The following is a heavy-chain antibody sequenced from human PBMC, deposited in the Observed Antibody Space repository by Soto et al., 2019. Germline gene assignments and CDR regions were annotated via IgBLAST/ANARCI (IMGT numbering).Heavy chain of an antibody. Sequence: QVPLQQWGAGLLKPSETLSLTCAVYDGSFSGYYWSWIRQPPEKGLAWIGEINHTGSTNYNPSLKIRVNISVDTSRHHFSLKLSSVTAADTAVYYCARASLKVVVITDEGPCFDCWCQGPLVTVCS. J-gene: IGHJ4*02. D-gene: IGHD3-22*01. CDR2: INHTGST. V-gene: IGHV4-34*01. CDR3: ARASLKVVVITDEGPCFDC. CDR1: DGSFSGYY.